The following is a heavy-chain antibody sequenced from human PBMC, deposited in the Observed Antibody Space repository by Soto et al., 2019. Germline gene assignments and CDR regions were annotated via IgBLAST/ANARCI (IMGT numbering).Heavy chain of an antibody. V-gene: IGHV3-30*03. CDR3: ARTRSAWSDFHYYSLDV. CDR1: GFTFNSYG. Sequence: GGSLRLSCAASGFTFNSYGMHWVRQGPGNGLEWVAFISYDSTKTYYADSVEGRFTISRDNSNSALYVQMNSLTGEDTAVYYCARTRSAWSDFHYYSLDVWGQGTTVTVSS. J-gene: IGHJ6*02. D-gene: IGHD1-26*01. CDR2: ISYDSTKT.